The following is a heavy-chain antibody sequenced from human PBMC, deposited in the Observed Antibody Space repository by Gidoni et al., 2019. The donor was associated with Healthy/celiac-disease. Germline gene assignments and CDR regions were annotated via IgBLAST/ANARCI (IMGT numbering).Heavy chain of an antibody. CDR2: IWYDGSNK. Sequence: QVPLVESGGGVVQPGRSLRLSCAASGFTFSSLACCQWVAVIWYDGSNKYYADSVKGRFTISRDNSKNTLYLQMNSLRAEDTAVYDCARDPLESREIPGYYYYYGMDVWGQGTTVTVSS. CDR1: GFTFSSLA. V-gene: IGHV3-33*01. J-gene: IGHJ6*02. CDR3: ARDPLESREIPGYYYYYGMDV. D-gene: IGHD2-21*01.